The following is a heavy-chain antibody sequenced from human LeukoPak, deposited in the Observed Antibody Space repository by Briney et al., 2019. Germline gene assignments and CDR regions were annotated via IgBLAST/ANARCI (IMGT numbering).Heavy chain of an antibody. V-gene: IGHV1-3*01. Sequence: APVKVSCKASGYTFTSYAMHWVRQAPGQRPEWMGWINAGNGNTKYSQKFQGRVTITRDTSASTAYMELSSLRSEDTAVYYCARASITIFGVVRGYFDYWGQGTLVTVSS. CDR1: GYTFTSYA. CDR2: INAGNGNT. D-gene: IGHD3-3*01. CDR3: ARASITIFGVVRGYFDY. J-gene: IGHJ4*02.